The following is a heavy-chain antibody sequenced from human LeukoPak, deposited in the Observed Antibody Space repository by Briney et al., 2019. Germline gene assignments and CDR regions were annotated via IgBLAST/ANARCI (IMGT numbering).Heavy chain of an antibody. CDR1: GFTFSSSA. V-gene: IGHV3-48*01. D-gene: IGHD3-22*01. Sequence: GGSLRLSCAASGFTFSSSAMSWVRQAPGKGLEWVSYIRSSSSTIFYADSVKGRFTISRDNAMDSLYLQMNSLRAEDTATYYCARVQWFFAFDIWGQGTMVTVSS. CDR3: ARVQWFFAFDI. CDR2: IRSSSSTI. J-gene: IGHJ3*02.